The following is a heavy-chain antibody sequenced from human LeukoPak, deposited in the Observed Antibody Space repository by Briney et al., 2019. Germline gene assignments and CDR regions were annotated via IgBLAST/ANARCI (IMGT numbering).Heavy chain of an antibody. V-gene: IGHV3-30*02. D-gene: IGHD6-19*01. CDR2: IRYDGSEG. CDR1: GFTFSSYW. Sequence: PGGSLRLSCAASGFTFSSYWMHWVRQAPGKGLDWVAFIRYDGSEGYYADSVKDRFTVSRDNSKNRMYLQMNSLRAEDTAIYYCAKVGYGWYEVDYWGQGTLVTVSS. J-gene: IGHJ4*02. CDR3: AKVGYGWYEVDY.